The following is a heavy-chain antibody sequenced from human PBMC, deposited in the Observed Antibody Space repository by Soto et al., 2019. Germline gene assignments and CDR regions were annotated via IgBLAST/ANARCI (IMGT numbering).Heavy chain of an antibody. CDR2: ISNGGDT. J-gene: IGHJ3*02. V-gene: IGHV3-66*01. CDR1: GFIVSSTY. Sequence: EVRLVESGGGVVQPGGSLRLSCAASGFIVSSTYINWVRQAPGKGLEWVSVISNGGDTHYADSVKGRFSLSRDIPNNILHLQMTSLSAEDTAVYYCAREPRYCRGGSCSITGDAYDIWGQGTMVTVSS. D-gene: IGHD2-15*01. CDR3: AREPRYCRGGSCSITGDAYDI.